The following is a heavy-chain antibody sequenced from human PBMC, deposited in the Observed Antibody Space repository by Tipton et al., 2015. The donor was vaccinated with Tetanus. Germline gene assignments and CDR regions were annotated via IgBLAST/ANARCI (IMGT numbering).Heavy chain of an antibody. CDR2: IYHSGTT. Sequence: TLSLTCTVSGGSISSGDFYWSWIRQPPGEGLEWIGYIYHSGTTYYNPSLKSRVTISVDTSKNQFSLNLTSVTAADAALFYCARVDCANDSIDHSGLGTLVTVSS. V-gene: IGHV4-30-4*08. J-gene: IGHJ4*02. D-gene: IGHD2-21*01. CDR1: GGSISSGDFY. CDR3: ARVDCANDSIDH.